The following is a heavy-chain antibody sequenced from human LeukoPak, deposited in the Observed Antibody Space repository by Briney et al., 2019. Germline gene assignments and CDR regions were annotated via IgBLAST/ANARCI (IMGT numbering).Heavy chain of an antibody. CDR2: ISGDGGST. D-gene: IGHD3-10*01. CDR3: AKHLWRDLVWFGGGYYFGY. J-gene: IGHJ4*02. CDR1: GFPFTNYA. V-gene: IGHV3-23*01. Sequence: TGRSLRLSCAASGFPFTNYAMSWVRQAPGKGLECVSVISGDGGSTFYADSVKGRFTISRDNSKNTLYLQMNSLRAEDTAVYYCAKHLWRDLVWFGGGYYFGYWGQGTLVTVSS.